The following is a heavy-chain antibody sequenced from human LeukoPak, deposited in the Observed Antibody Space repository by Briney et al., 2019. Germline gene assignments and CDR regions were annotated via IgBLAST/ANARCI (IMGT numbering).Heavy chain of an antibody. CDR2: IYYSGST. V-gene: IGHV4-59*01. D-gene: IGHD3-22*01. CDR1: GGSISSYY. CDR3: ATYYYDSSGYYEYFQH. J-gene: IGHJ1*01. Sequence: SETLSLTCTVSGGSISSYYWSWIRQPPGKGLERIGYIYYSGSTNYNPSLKSRVTISVDTSKNQFSLKLSSVTAADTAVYYCATYYYDSSGYYEYFQHWGQGTLVTVSS.